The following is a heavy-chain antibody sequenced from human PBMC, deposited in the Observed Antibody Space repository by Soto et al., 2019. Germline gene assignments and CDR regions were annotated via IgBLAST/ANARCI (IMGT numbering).Heavy chain of an antibody. CDR2: ISWNSGII. D-gene: IGHD3-22*01. J-gene: IGHJ3*01. CDR3: TKDTHSPSGYFEAFDV. V-gene: IGHV3-9*01. CDR1: GFTFDDHT. Sequence: DAQLVESGGGLVQPGKSLRISCVASGFTFDDHTMHWVRQAPGRGLEWGSGISWNSGIIGYADSVKGRFTISRDKAKNSLYLRMDSLRPEDTAVYYCTKDTHSPSGYFEAFDVWGQGTKVTVSS.